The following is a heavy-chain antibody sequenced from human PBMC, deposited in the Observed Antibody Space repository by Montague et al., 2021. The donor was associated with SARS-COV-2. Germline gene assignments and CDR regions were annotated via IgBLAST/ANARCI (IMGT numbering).Heavy chain of an antibody. J-gene: IGHJ4*02. CDR3: ARGSRKVTMVVVVLLGTAHYFDA. CDR1: GGSISVSSYY. V-gene: IGHV4-39*07. CDR2: IYYGGTA. Sequence: SETLSLTCTVSGGSISVSSYYWVWIRQPPGKGLEWIGSIYYGGTADYNPSLKSRVTISVDTSNNQFSLKLTSLTAADTAVYYCARGSRKVTMVVVVLLGTAHYFDAWGQGIQVTVSS. D-gene: IGHD3-22*01.